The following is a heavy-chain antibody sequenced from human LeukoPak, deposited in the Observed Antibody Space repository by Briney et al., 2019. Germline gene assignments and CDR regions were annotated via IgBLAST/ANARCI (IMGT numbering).Heavy chain of an antibody. CDR1: GYTFTSYG. D-gene: IGHD3-22*01. V-gene: IGHV1-46*01. CDR3: ARDSPYDRDGYYFDY. J-gene: IGHJ4*02. CDR2: VNPNDGST. Sequence: ASVKVSCKASGYTFTSYGISWVRQAPGQGLEWMGIVNPNDGSTSYAQKFQGRVTMTRETSTSTVYMELNSLRSEDTAVYYCARDSPYDRDGYYFDYWGQGTLVTVSS.